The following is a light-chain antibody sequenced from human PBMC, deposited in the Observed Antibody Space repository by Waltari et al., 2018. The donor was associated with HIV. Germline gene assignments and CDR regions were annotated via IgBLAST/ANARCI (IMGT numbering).Light chain of an antibody. CDR2: DNT. J-gene: IGLJ1*01. Sequence: QSVLTQPPSVSGAPGQRVTISCTGSSHNIGAGYDVPWYQQLPGTAPKLLIYDNTNRPSGVPDRISGSKSGTSASLAITGLQAEDEADYYCQSYDSSLSGYVFGTGTKVTVL. V-gene: IGLV1-40*01. CDR3: QSYDSSLSGYV. CDR1: SHNIGAGYD.